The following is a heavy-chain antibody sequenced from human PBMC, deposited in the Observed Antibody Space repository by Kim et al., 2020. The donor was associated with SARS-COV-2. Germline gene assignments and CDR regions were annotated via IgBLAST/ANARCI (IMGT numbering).Heavy chain of an antibody. V-gene: IGHV3-23*01. Sequence: GGSLRLSCAASGFTFSSYAMSWVRQAPGKGLEWVSAISGSGGSTYYADSVKGRFTISRDNSKNTLYLQMNSLRAEDTAVYYCAKHITGIGGSYYDYWGQGTLVTVSS. J-gene: IGHJ4*02. CDR2: ISGSGGST. CDR3: AKHITGIGGSYYDY. D-gene: IGHD1-20*01. CDR1: GFTFSSYA.